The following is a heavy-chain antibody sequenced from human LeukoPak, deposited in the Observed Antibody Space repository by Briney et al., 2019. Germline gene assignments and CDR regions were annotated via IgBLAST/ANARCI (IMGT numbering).Heavy chain of an antibody. CDR3: AKVAKTYYYDSSGYYYFDY. Sequence: NPGGSLRLSCAASGFTFSSYSMNWVRQAPGKGLEWVSSISSSSSYIYYADSVKGRFTISRDNAKNSLYLQMNSLRAEDTAVYYCAKVAKTYYYDSSGYYYFDYWGQGTLVTVSS. J-gene: IGHJ4*02. D-gene: IGHD3-22*01. V-gene: IGHV3-21*04. CDR1: GFTFSSYS. CDR2: ISSSSSYI.